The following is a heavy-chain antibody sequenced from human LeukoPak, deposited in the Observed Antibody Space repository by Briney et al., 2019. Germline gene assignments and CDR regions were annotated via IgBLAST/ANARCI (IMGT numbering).Heavy chain of an antibody. CDR3: AKEYCSGGSCYSGY. CDR1: GFSFSSYA. CDR2: ISSSGYTT. J-gene: IGHJ4*02. Sequence: GGSLRLSCAASGFSFSSYAMSWVRQAPGKGLEWVSAISSSGYTTYYADSVEGRFSISRDNSKNTVYLQMSSLRGEDTAVYHCAKEYCSGGSCYSGYWGRGALVTVSS. V-gene: IGHV3-23*01. D-gene: IGHD2-15*01.